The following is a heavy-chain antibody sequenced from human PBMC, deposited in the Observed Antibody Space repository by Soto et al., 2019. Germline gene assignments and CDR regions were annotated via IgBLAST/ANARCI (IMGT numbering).Heavy chain of an antibody. V-gene: IGHV4-28*03. CDR1: GYSISSSNW. CDR2: IYYSGTT. CDR3: ARVRREYDNSGPVDY. J-gene: IGHJ4*02. Sequence: SETLSLTCAVSGYSISSSNWWGWIRQPPGKGLEWIGYIYYSGTTYYNPSLKSRVTMSVDRSRNQFSLKLNSVTAADTAVYYCARVRREYDNSGPVDYWGQGTLVTVSS. D-gene: IGHD3-22*01.